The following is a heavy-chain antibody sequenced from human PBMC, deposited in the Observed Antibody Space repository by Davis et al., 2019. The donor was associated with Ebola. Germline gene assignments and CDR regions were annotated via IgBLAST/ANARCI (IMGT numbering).Heavy chain of an antibody. V-gene: IGHV1-2*02. CDR2: INPNSGGT. J-gene: IGHJ5*02. CDR1: GYTFTSYD. Sequence: ASVKVSCKAAGYTFTSYDINWVRQATGQGLAWMGWINPNSGGTKYAQKFQGRVTMTRDTSINTAYMEVSRLRSDDTALYYCAGQLTDNWLDPWGQGTLVTVSS. D-gene: IGHD6-13*01. CDR3: AGQLTDNWLDP.